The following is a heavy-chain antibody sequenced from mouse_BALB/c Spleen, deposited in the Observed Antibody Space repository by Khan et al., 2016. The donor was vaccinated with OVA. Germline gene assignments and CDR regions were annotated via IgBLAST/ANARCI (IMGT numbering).Heavy chain of an antibody. CDR2: ISPSSGDA. CDR1: GYTFTEYV. V-gene: IGHV1S137*01. D-gene: IGHD1-3*01. J-gene: IGHJ3*01. Sequence: GQLQQSGEERGRKGVAVKREGKGVGYTFTEYVMDWVKQSQEKSLEWIGVISPSSGDASYNQKFQGQATMTVDTSSSTAYMELARRTSEEADIYECVRGSGNSRLDYWGKGTL. CDR3: VRGSGNSRLDY.